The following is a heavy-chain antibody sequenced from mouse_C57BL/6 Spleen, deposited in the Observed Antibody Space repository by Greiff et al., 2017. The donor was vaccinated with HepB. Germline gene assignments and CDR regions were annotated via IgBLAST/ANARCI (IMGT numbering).Heavy chain of an antibody. CDR3: ANYCGSSYGFAY. D-gene: IGHD1-1*01. V-gene: IGHV1-64*01. CDR1: GYTFTSYW. Sequence: QVQLQQPGAELVKPGASVKLSCKASGYTFTSYWMHWVKQRPGQGLEWIGMIHPNSGSTNYNEKFESKATLTVDKSSSTAYMQLSSLTSEDSAVYYCANYCGSSYGFAYWGQGTLVTVSA. J-gene: IGHJ3*01. CDR2: IHPNSGST.